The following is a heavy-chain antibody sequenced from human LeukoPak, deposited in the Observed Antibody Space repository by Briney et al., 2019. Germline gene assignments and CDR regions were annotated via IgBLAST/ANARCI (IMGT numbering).Heavy chain of an antibody. D-gene: IGHD2-15*01. V-gene: IGHV3-7*01. J-gene: IGHJ4*02. CDR2: IKEDGREK. CDR1: GFRSSDYW. Sequence: PGGSLRLSCEASGFRSSDYWMTWVRQAPGKGLEWVANIKEDGREKYYVDSVKGRFTLSKDNAKNSVYLQMNSLGAEDTAVYYCARGWGEKGYCRGGTCNNPQFDYWGQGILVTVSS. CDR3: ARGWGEKGYCRGGTCNNPQFDY.